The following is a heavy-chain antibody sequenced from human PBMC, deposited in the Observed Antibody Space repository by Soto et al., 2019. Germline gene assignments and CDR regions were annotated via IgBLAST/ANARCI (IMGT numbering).Heavy chain of an antibody. CDR2: ISAYNGNT. CDR3: ARVVWFGELLYRGNFDY. J-gene: IGHJ4*02. CDR1: GYTFTSYG. V-gene: IGHV1-18*01. D-gene: IGHD3-10*01. Sequence: ASVKVSCKASGYTFTSYGISWVRQAPGQGLEWMGWISAYNGNTNYAQKLQGRVTMTTDTSTSTAYMELRSLRSDDTAVYYCARVVWFGELLYRGNFDYWGQGTLVTVSS.